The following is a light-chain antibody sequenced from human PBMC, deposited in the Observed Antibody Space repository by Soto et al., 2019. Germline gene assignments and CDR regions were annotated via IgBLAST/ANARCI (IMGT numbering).Light chain of an antibody. CDR1: QTILYNSNNKSY. CDR3: QQYYTTPRT. CDR2: WAS. J-gene: IGKJ1*01. Sequence: DIVMTQSPDSLAVSLGEGASINCKSSQTILYNSNNKSYLAWYQQRPGQPPKLLIYWASTRESGVPDRFSGSGSGTDFTLTISSLQAEDVAVYYCQQYYTTPRTFGQGTKVEIK. V-gene: IGKV4-1*01.